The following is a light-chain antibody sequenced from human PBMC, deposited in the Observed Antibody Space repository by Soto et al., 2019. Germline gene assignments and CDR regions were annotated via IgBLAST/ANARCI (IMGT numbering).Light chain of an antibody. CDR1: NVGSKS. CDR2: DDS. Sequence: SYELTQTPSVSVTPGQTARITCGGDNVGSKSGHWFQQKAGQAPVLVVYDDSDRPSGIPERFSGSNSGNTATLTINRVEAGDEADYYCQVWDSSTDRWVFGGGTKLTVL. CDR3: QVWDSSTDRWV. V-gene: IGLV3-21*02. J-gene: IGLJ3*02.